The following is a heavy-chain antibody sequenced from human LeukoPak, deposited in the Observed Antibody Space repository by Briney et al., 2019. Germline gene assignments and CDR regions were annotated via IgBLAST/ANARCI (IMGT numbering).Heavy chain of an antibody. CDR1: GSLFSNYW. CDR2: IYASDTNT. V-gene: IGHV5-51*01. Sequence: GASLQISCKASGSLFSNYWICGGRPVAGKGQGGIATIYASDTNTRYSPSFQGQVTISADKSINTAYLQWSSLKASDTAMYYCARKRSSGYYDSSGYAIDAFDMWGQGTMVTVSS. J-gene: IGHJ3*02. D-gene: IGHD3-22*01. CDR3: ARKRSSGYYDSSGYAIDAFDM.